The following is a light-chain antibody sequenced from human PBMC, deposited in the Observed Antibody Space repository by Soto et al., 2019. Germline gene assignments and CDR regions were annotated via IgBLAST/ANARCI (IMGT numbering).Light chain of an antibody. CDR3: GLYAGSNNYV. Sequence: QSALTQPPSASGSPGQSVTISCTGTSSDVGGYNYVSWYQQHPSKAPKLMIYEVSKRPSGVPDRFSGSKSGNTASLTVSGLQAEDAGGYYCGLYAGSNNYVFGTGTKLTVL. V-gene: IGLV2-8*01. CDR2: EVS. J-gene: IGLJ1*01. CDR1: SSDVGGYNY.